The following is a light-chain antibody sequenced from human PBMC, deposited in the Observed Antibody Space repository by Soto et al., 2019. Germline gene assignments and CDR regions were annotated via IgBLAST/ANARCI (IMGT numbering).Light chain of an antibody. V-gene: IGKV1-39*01. CDR1: QSISIN. CDR2: AAS. J-gene: IGKJ3*01. Sequence: DIQMTQSPSSLSASVGDRVTITCRASQSISINLSWYQQKPGKAPQLLIYAASSLQSGVPSRFSGGGSGTDFTLTITSLQPEDFAFYYCQQYGSSPFTFGPGTKVDIK. CDR3: QQYGSSPFT.